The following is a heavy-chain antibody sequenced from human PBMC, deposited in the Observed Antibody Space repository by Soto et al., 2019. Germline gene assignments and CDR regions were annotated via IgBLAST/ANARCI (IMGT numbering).Heavy chain of an antibody. D-gene: IGHD4-17*01. CDR3: VSQRTTVPTQAYFDY. V-gene: IGHV4-39*01. Sequence: PSESLSLNCTVSGGSFTNSSYYWGWIRQSPGKGLEWIGSVYYRGRSYSKSSVKSRVTISVDTSKNRFSLSLNSVTASDTAVYFCVSQRTTVPTQAYFDYWGPGALVTVSS. J-gene: IGHJ4*02. CDR2: VYYRGRS. CDR1: GGSFTNSSYY.